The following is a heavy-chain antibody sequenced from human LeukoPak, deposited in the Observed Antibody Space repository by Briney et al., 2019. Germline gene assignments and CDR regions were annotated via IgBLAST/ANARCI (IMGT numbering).Heavy chain of an antibody. Sequence: GGSLRLSCAASGFTLNNAWMSWVRQAPGKGLEWVSGISGSGAGTYYADSVKGRFTISRDNSKNTLYLQMNSLRAEDTAVYYCAKMVREFYTISYYFDYWGQGTLVTVSS. D-gene: IGHD2-8*01. J-gene: IGHJ4*02. CDR1: GFTLNNAW. V-gene: IGHV3-23*01. CDR2: ISGSGAGT. CDR3: AKMVREFYTISYYFDY.